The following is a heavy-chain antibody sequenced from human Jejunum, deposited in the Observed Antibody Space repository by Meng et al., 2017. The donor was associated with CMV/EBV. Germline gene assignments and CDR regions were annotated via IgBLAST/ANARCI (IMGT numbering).Heavy chain of an antibody. J-gene: IGHJ6*02. CDR3: AKDIDSGDYFYGMDV. CDR1: GLTFDDYA. Sequence: GLTFDDYAMHWVRQVPGRGLEWVSLVSWDGGTTYYADSVKGRFTISRDNRKNSLHLQMNSLRVEDTAFYYCAKDIDSGDYFYGMDVWGQGTTVTVSS. V-gene: IGHV3-43D*03. CDR2: VSWDGGTT.